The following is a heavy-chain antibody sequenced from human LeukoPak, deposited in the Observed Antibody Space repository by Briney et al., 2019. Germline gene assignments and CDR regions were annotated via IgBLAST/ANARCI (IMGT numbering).Heavy chain of an antibody. Sequence: GGSLRLSCAASGFTFDDYGMSWVRQAPGKGLEWVSGINWNGGSTGYADSVKGRFTISRDNAKNSLYLQMNSLRAEDTALYYCARESYDILTGYYNVDYWGQGTLVTVSS. J-gene: IGHJ4*02. CDR3: ARESYDILTGYYNVDY. D-gene: IGHD3-9*01. CDR2: INWNGGST. V-gene: IGHV3-20*04. CDR1: GFTFDDYG.